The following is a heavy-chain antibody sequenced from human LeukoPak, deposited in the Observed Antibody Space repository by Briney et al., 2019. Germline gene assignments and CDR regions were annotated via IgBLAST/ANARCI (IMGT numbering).Heavy chain of an antibody. Sequence: GGSLRLSCAASGFTFDDYAMHWVRQAPGKGLEWVSLISWDGGSTYYADSVKGRFTISRDNSKNSLYLQMNSLRAEDTALNYCAKDITPYNWNYVLDYWGQGTLVTVSS. V-gene: IGHV3-43D*03. CDR1: GFTFDDYA. D-gene: IGHD1-7*01. CDR2: ISWDGGST. J-gene: IGHJ4*02. CDR3: AKDITPYNWNYVLDY.